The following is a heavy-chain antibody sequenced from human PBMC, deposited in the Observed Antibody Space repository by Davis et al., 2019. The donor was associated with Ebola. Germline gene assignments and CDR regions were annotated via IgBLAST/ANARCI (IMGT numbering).Heavy chain of an antibody. V-gene: IGHV3-23*01. CDR1: GFTFSSYA. CDR2: ISGSGGST. J-gene: IGHJ4*02. Sequence: GESLKISCAASGFTFSSYAMSWVRQAPGKGLEWVSAISGSGGSTYYADSVKGRFTISRDNSKNTLYLQMNSLRAEDTAVYYCAKVVITGTIDYWGQGTLVTVSS. CDR3: AKVVITGTIDY. D-gene: IGHD1-7*01.